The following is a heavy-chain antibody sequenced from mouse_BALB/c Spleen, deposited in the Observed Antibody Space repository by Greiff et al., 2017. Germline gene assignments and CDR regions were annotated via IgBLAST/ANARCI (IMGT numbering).Heavy chain of an antibody. CDR3: TRGAYYGNYWFAY. CDR2: IYPGNSDT. D-gene: IGHD2-10*01. V-gene: IGHV1-5*01. CDR1: GYTFTSYW. Sequence: EVQLQQSGTVLARPGASVKMSCKASGYTFTSYWMHWVKQRPGQGLEWIGAIYPGNSDTSYNQKFKGKAKLTAVTSTSTAYMELSSLTNEDSAVYYCTRGAYYGNYWFAYWGQGTLVTVSA. J-gene: IGHJ3*01.